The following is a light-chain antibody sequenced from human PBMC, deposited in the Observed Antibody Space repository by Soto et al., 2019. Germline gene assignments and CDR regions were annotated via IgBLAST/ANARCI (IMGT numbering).Light chain of an antibody. CDR2: AAS. CDR1: QSISSY. CDR3: QQYNSYST. J-gene: IGKJ1*01. Sequence: DIQMTQSPSSLSASVGDRVTITCRASQSISSYLNWYQQKPGKAPKLLIYAASSLQSGVPSRFSGSGTGTDFTPTISSLQTDDFATYYCQQYNSYSTFGQGTKVDIK. V-gene: IGKV1-39*01.